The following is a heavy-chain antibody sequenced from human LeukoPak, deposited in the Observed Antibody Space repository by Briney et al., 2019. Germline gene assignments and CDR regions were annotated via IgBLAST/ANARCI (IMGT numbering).Heavy chain of an antibody. V-gene: IGHV3-30*04. CDR1: GFTLSDYF. Sequence: GRSLRLSCAASGFTLSDYFMHWVRQAPGKGLEWVAFTSHDGSDTGIADSVRGRFTVSRDNSKNSLYLQMDSLTPDDTAIYYRAKDGPTYWYFDVWGRGTLVTVSS. J-gene: IGHJ2*01. CDR3: AKDGPTYWYFDV. CDR2: TSHDGSDT.